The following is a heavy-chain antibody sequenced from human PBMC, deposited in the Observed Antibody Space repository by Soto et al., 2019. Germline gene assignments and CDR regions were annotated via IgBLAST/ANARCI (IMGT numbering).Heavy chain of an antibody. CDR2: IYYSGST. V-gene: IGHV4-31*03. CDR1: GGSISSGGYY. J-gene: IGHJ3*02. D-gene: IGHD2-15*01. Sequence: QVQLQESGPGLVKPSQTLSLTCTVSGGSISSGGYYWSWIRQHPGKGLEWIGYIYYSGSTYYNPSLNSRVTISVDTSKNQFSLKLSSVTAADTAVYYCARVGSETNWFKVVFEDDIWGQGTMVTVSS. CDR3: ARVGSETNWFKVVFEDDI.